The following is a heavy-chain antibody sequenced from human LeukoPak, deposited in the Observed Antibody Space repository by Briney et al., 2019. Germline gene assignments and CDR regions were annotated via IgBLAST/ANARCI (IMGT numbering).Heavy chain of an antibody. J-gene: IGHJ3*02. CDR1: GYTFTSYD. Sequence: ASVKVSCKASGYTFTSYDINWVRQATGQGLEWMGWMNPNSGNTGYAQKLQGRVTMTRNTSISTAYMELSSLRSEDTAVYSCARDQGIDAFDIWGQGTMVTVSS. CDR3: ARDQGIDAFDI. CDR2: MNPNSGNT. V-gene: IGHV1-8*01.